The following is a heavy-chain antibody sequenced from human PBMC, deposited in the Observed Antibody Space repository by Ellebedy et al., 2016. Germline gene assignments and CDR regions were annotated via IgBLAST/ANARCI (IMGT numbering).Heavy chain of an antibody. V-gene: IGHV1-46*04. CDR3: ARAPCGGDCYSDNWFDP. CDR2: INPSVGTT. J-gene: IGHJ5*02. CDR1: GYTFTGYF. Sequence: ASVKVSCKASGYTFTGYFMHWVRRAPGQGLEWMGIINPSVGTTSYAQKLQGRVTMTRDTSTSTVYMELSSLRSEDTAVYYCARAPCGGDCYSDNWFDPWGQGTLVTVSS. D-gene: IGHD2-21*02.